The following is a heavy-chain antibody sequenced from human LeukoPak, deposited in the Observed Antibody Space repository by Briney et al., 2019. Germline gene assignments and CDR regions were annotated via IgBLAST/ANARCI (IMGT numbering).Heavy chain of an antibody. Sequence: SETLSLTCTVSGGSISSGGYYWSWIRQPPGKGLEWIGYIYHSGSTYYNPSLKSRVTISVDTSKNQFSLKLSSVTAADTAVYYCARVAARPVGLHGYFDYWGQGTLVTVSS. CDR1: GGSISSGGYY. D-gene: IGHD6-6*01. V-gene: IGHV4-30-2*05. CDR3: ARVAARPVGLHGYFDY. J-gene: IGHJ4*02. CDR2: IYHSGST.